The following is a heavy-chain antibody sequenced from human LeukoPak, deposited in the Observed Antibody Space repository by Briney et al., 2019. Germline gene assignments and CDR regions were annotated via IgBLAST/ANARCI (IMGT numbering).Heavy chain of an antibody. D-gene: IGHD6-13*01. J-gene: IGHJ4*02. CDR1: GGSISSSGYY. CDR2: IYYTGSN. CDR3: ARHGYSSSWYLGSGFGY. Sequence: SETLSLTCTVSGGSISSSGYYWGWIRQPPGKGLEWIGSIYYTGSNNYNPSLKSRVTISVDTSKNQFSLKLSSVTAADTAVYYCARHGYSSSWYLGSGFGYWGQGTLVTVSS. V-gene: IGHV4-39*01.